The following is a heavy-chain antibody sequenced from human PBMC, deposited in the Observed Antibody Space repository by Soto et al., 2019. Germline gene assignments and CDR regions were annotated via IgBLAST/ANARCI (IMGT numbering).Heavy chain of an antibody. CDR2: IYFDGTT. CDR3: ATRTTVTTFDY. CDR1: GASVTRAGSY. V-gene: IGHV4-31*11. J-gene: IGHJ4*02. D-gene: IGHD4-17*01. Sequence: QVQLQESGPGLVKPSQTLSLTCDVSGASVTRAGSYWGWIRQRPGQGLEWIGYIYFDGTTYYNPSIKSRVIISADTSRNQFSLSLSFLTAADTAVYYCATRTTVTTFDYWGQGTLVTVSS.